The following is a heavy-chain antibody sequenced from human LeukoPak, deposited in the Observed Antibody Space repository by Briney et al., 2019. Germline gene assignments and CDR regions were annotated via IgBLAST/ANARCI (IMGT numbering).Heavy chain of an antibody. V-gene: IGHV3-23*01. Sequence: GGSLRLSCAASGFTFGNYAMSWVRQAPGKGLEWVSTISGSGGSTYYADPVKGRFTISRDNSKNTLYLQMNSLRAEDTAVYYCAREHTWFGEFDYWGQGTLVTVSS. CDR2: ISGSGGST. CDR1: GFTFGNYA. CDR3: AREHTWFGEFDY. D-gene: IGHD3-10*01. J-gene: IGHJ4*02.